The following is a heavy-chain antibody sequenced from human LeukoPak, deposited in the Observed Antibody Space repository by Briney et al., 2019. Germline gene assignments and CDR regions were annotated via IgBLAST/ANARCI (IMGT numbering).Heavy chain of an antibody. CDR2: IKSKTDGGTT. CDR3: TTEATDIVVVPAAEILKVDY. V-gene: IGHV3-15*01. D-gene: IGHD2-2*01. Sequence: GGSLRLSCAASGFTFSNAWMSWARQAPGKGLEWAGRIKSKTDGGTTDYAAPVKGRFTISRDDSKNTLYLQMNSLKTEDTAVYYCTTEATDIVVVPAAEILKVDYWGQGTLVTVSS. J-gene: IGHJ4*02. CDR1: GFTFSNAW.